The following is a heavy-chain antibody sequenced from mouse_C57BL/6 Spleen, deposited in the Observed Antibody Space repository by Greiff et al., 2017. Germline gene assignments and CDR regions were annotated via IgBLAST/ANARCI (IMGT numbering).Heavy chain of an antibody. V-gene: IGHV1-77*01. Sequence: QVQLQQSGAELVKPGASVKISCKASGYTFTDYYINWVKQRPGQGLEWIGKIGPGSGSTYYNEKFKGKATLTADKSSSTAYMQLSSLTSEDSAVYFCARVGGYYDYDWVYWYFDVWGTGTTVTVSS. CDR2: IGPGSGST. CDR3: ARVGGYYDYDWVYWYFDV. J-gene: IGHJ1*03. D-gene: IGHD2-4*01. CDR1: GYTFTDYY.